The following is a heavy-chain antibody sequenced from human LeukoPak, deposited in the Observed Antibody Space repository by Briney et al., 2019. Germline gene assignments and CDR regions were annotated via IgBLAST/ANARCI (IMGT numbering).Heavy chain of an antibody. CDR2: IYPGDSDT. CDR1: GYSFTSYW. D-gene: IGHD2-2*01. J-gene: IGHJ4*02. V-gene: IGHV5-51*01. CDR3: ARLSLVVVPAAHFDY. Sequence: GESLQISCKGSGYSFTSYWIGWVRQMPGKGLEWMGIIYPGDSDTRYSPSFQGQVTISADKSISTAYLQWSSLKASDTAMYYCARLSLVVVPAAHFDYWGQGTLVTVSS.